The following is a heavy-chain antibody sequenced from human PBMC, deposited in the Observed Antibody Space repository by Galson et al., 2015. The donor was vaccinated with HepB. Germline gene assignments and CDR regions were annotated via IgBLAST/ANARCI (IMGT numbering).Heavy chain of an antibody. CDR2: ISNSSSYI. V-gene: IGHV3-21*01. D-gene: IGHD2-15*01. J-gene: IGHJ3*02. CDR3: ARDVVGGGVAFDI. CDR1: GFTFSSYS. Sequence: SLRLSCAASGFTFSSYSTNLVRQAPGKGLEWVSSISNSSSYIYYADSVKGRFTISRDNAKNSLYLQMNSLRAEDTAVYYCARDVVGGGVAFDIWGQGTMVTVSS.